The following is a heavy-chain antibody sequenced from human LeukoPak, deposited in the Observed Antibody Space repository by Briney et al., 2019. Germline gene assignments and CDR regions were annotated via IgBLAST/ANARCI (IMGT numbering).Heavy chain of an antibody. V-gene: IGHV3-33*01. Sequence: GGSLRLSCAASGSTFSSYGMHWVRQAPGKGLEWVAVIWYDGSNKYYADSVKGRFTISRDNSKNTLYLQMNSLRAEDTAVYYCARDLSTQYYFDYWGQGTLVTVSS. CDR1: GSTFSSYG. CDR2: IWYDGSNK. CDR3: ARDLSTQYYFDY. J-gene: IGHJ4*02.